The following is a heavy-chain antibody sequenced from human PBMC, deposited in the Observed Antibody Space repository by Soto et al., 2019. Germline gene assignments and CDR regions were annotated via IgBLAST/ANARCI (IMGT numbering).Heavy chain of an antibody. CDR1: GGSISSYY. CDR2: IYYSGST. Sequence: QVQLQESGPGLVKPSETLSLTCTVSGGSISSYYWSWIRQPPGKGLEWIGYIYYSGSTHYQPSLRSRVTITEDTSKNQFSLKLSSVTAADTAVYYCARRYAGNFDYWGQGTLVTVSS. D-gene: IGHD2-8*01. J-gene: IGHJ4*02. CDR3: ARRYAGNFDY. V-gene: IGHV4-59*01.